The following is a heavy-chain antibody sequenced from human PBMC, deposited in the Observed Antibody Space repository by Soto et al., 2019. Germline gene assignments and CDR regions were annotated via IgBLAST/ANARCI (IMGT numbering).Heavy chain of an antibody. CDR2: IYYTGNT. CDR3: AKSLCTHSSSWYVDY. Sequence: QVQLHESGPGLVKPSETLSLTCTVSGDSISSYYWSWIRQSPGKGLEWIGYIYYTGNTNYNPSLKSRVTILVDTSKNQFSLRLSSVTAADTAVYYCAKSLCTHSSSWYVDYWGQGTLVTVSS. J-gene: IGHJ4*02. CDR1: GDSISSYY. D-gene: IGHD6-13*01. V-gene: IGHV4-59*01.